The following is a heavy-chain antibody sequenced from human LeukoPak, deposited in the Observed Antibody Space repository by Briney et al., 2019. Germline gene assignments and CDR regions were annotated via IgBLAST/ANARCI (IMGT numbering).Heavy chain of an antibody. CDR2: ISGSGGST. D-gene: IGHD2-2*01. Sequence: GGSLRLSCAASGFTFSSYAMSWVRQGPGKGLEWISAISGSGGSTYYADSVKGRFTISRDNSKNTLYLQMNSLRAEDTAVYYCAKDCSSTSCYFDYWGQGTLVTVSS. J-gene: IGHJ4*02. V-gene: IGHV3-23*01. CDR3: AKDCSSTSCYFDY. CDR1: GFTFSSYA.